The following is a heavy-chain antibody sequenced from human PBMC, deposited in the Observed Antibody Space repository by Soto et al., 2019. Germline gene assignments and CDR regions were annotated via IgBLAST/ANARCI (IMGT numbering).Heavy chain of an antibody. V-gene: IGHV3-23*01. CDR2: ISGSGGST. D-gene: IGHD3-10*01. CDR1: GFTFSSYA. J-gene: IGHJ4*02. CDR3: AKSSGLLWFGELYYFDY. Sequence: PGVSLRLSCAASGFTFSSYAMSWVRQAPGKGLEWVSAISGSGGSTYYADSVKGRFTISRDNSKNTLYLQMNSLRAEDTAVYYCAKSSGLLWFGELYYFDYWGQGTLVNVSS.